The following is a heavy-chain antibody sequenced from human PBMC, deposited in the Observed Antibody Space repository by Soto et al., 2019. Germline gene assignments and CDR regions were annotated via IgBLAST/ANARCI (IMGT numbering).Heavy chain of an antibody. D-gene: IGHD3-3*01. V-gene: IGHV1-69*12. CDR1: GGTFSSYA. Sequence: QVQLVQSGAEVKKPGSSVKVSCKASGGTFSSYAISWVRQAPGQGLEWRGGLIPIFGTADYAQKFQGRVTITEAASTSTAYMELSSLRAEDTAVDYCATAGDDFWSGFYVAGWFDPWGQGTLVTVSS. J-gene: IGHJ5*02. CDR3: ATAGDDFWSGFYVAGWFDP. CDR2: LIPIFGTA.